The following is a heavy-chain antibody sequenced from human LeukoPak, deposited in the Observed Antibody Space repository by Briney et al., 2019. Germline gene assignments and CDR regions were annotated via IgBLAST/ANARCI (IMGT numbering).Heavy chain of an antibody. V-gene: IGHV4-39*01. J-gene: IGHJ4*02. CDR2: IYYSGST. CDR1: GGSISSSSYY. Sequence: SETLSLTCTVSGGSISSSSYYWGWIRQPPGTGLEWIGSIYYSGSTYYNPSLKSRVTISVDTSKNQFSLKLSSVTAADTAVYYCAVGNVLRYFDWLFQFGYWGQGTLVTVSS. D-gene: IGHD3-9*01. CDR3: AVGNVLRYFDWLFQFGY.